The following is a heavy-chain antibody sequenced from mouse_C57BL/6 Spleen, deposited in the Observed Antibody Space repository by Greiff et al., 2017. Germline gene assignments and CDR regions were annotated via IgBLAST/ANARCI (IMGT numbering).Heavy chain of an antibody. J-gene: IGHJ2*01. Sequence: VQLKESGPGLVKPSQSLSLTCSVTGYSITSGYYWNWIRQFPGNKLEWMGYISYDGSNNYNPSLKNRISITRDTSKNQFFLKLNSVTTEDTATYYCAREHYGSSYCDYWGQGTTLTVSS. CDR3: AREHYGSSYCDY. CDR2: ISYDGSN. CDR1: GYSITSGYY. V-gene: IGHV3-6*01. D-gene: IGHD1-1*01.